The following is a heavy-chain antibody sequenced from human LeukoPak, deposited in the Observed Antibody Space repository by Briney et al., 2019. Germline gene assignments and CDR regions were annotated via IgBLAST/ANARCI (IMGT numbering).Heavy chain of an antibody. CDR2: MFFGGRT. J-gene: IGHJ5*02. V-gene: IGHV4-39*01. CDR1: GGSISTSDNH. Sequence: PSETLSLTCSVSGGSISTSDNHWGWIRQPPGKGLEWIGSMFFGGRTFYSPSLKSRVTISVDTSKNQYSLRLKSVTAADTAVYYCAGHALVTSISTYNWIDHWGQGTLVTVSS. D-gene: IGHD2-21*02. CDR3: AGHALVTSISTYNWIDH.